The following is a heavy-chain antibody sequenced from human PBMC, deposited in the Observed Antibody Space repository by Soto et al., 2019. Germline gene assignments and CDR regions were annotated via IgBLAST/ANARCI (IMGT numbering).Heavy chain of an antibody. CDR2: IYYSGST. CDR1: GGSISSGGYY. D-gene: IGHD3-22*01. J-gene: IGHJ3*02. CDR3: ARDATLNLSSGYFTGAFDI. Sequence: QVQLQESGPGLVKPSQTLPLTCTVSGGSISSGGYYWSWIRQHPGQGLERIGYIYYSGSTYYNPSLKSRVTISVDTSKNQFSLKLSSVTAADTAVYYCARDATLNLSSGYFTGAFDIWGQGTMVTVSS. V-gene: IGHV4-31*03.